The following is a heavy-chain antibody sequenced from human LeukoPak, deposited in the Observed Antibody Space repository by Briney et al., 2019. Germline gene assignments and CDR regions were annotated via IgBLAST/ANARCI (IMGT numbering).Heavy chain of an antibody. D-gene: IGHD4-17*01. Sequence: SETLSLTCTVSGGSVSSGGYYWSWIRQHPGQGLEWIGYIYYSGSTYYNPSLQSRVTMSVDTSKNQFSLKLSSVTAADTAVYYCARSAQTVTTFPLDYWGQGTLVTVSS. J-gene: IGHJ4*02. CDR2: IYYSGST. CDR3: ARSAQTVTTFPLDY. V-gene: IGHV4-31*03. CDR1: GGSVSSGGYY.